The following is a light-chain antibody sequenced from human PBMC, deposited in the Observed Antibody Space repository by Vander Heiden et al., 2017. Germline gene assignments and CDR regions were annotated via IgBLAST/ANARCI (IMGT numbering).Light chain of an antibody. CDR1: NIATYS. CDR2: EDS. CDR3: QVWDRTSDHVV. J-gene: IGLJ2*01. Sequence: SYVLTQPPSVPVAPGQTASISCGGKNIATYSVHWYQQKPGQAPVLVVYEDSDRPSGIPARFSGSNSGNTATLTISRVEVGDEADYSCQVWDRTSDHVVFGGGTKLTVL. V-gene: IGLV3-21*02.